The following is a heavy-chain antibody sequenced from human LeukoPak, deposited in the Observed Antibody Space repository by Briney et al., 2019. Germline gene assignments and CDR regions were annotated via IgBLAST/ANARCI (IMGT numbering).Heavy chain of an antibody. V-gene: IGHV3-23*01. J-gene: IGHJ4*02. CDR3: AKIIAVAGRARWYYFDY. CDR2: ISGSGGST. D-gene: IGHD6-19*01. CDR1: GFTFSSYA. Sequence: PGGSLRLSCAASGFTFSSYAMSWVRQAPGKGLEWVSAISGSGGSTYYADSVKGRFTISRDNPKNTLYLQMNSLRAEDTAVYYCAKIIAVAGRARWYYFDYWGQGTLVTVSS.